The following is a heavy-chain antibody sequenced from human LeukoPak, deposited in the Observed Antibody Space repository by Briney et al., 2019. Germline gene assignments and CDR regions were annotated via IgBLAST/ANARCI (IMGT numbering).Heavy chain of an antibody. CDR2: ISYDGSNK. V-gene: IGHV3-30*18. J-gene: IGHJ4*02. D-gene: IGHD4-17*01. CDR3: AKDRGLRFDY. Sequence: GGSLRLSCAASGFTFSSYWMSWVRQAPGKGLEWVAVISYDGSNKYYADSVKGRFTISRDNSKNTLYLQMNSLRAEDTAVYYCAKDRGLRFDYWGQGTLVTVSS. CDR1: GFTFSSYW.